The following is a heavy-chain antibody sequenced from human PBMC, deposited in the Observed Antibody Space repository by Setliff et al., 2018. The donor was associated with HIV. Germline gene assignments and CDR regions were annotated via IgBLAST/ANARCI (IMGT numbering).Heavy chain of an antibody. V-gene: IGHV1-69*13. Sequence: GASVKVSCKASGGSFSNYGFSWVRQAPGQGLEWLGGIIPILGTTNYAPEFQDRVTITADESTSTAYLEMGNLRSEDTAVYYCTTERSVVVGALYYFDYWGQGTLVTVSS. CDR2: IIPILGTT. CDR1: GGSFSNYG. CDR3: TTERSVVVGALYYFDY. J-gene: IGHJ4*02. D-gene: IGHD2-15*01.